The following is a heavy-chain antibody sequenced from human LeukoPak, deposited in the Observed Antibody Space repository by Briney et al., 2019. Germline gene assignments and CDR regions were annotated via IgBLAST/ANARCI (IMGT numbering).Heavy chain of an antibody. CDR2: IYRSGTT. Sequence: SETLSLTCAVSGGSISSSSYYWGWIRQPPGKGLEWIANIYRSGTTFSNPTLTGRVTISVDTSKNQFSLKLSSVTAADTAVYYCARDVGATPGYFDYWGQGTLVTVSS. J-gene: IGHJ4*02. CDR1: GGSISSSSYY. V-gene: IGHV4-39*07. CDR3: ARDVGATPGYFDY. D-gene: IGHD1-26*01.